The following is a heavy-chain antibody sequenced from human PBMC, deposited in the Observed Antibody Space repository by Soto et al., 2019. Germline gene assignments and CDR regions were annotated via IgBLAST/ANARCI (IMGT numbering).Heavy chain of an antibody. D-gene: IGHD2-8*01. CDR2: VGGSDSDK. J-gene: IGHJ3*02. Sequence: GGSLRLSCVVSGFPFSAYAMSWVRQAPGKGLQWVSGVGGSDSDKHYADSVRGRFIVSRDNSKNTPYLQMNSLRADDTAVYYCAKDATAVNGVWDPFDMWGQGTEVTVSS. CDR1: GFPFSAYA. CDR3: AKDATAVNGVWDPFDM. V-gene: IGHV3-23*01.